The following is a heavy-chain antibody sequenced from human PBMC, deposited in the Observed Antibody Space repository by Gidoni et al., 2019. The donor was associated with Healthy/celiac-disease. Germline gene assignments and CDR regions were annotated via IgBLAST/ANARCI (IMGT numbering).Heavy chain of an antibody. V-gene: IGHV4-39*01. CDR3: ARHGYSSGWYRGHYYYGMDV. CDR1: VGSISSSSYY. J-gene: IGHJ6*02. Sequence: QLQLQESGPGLVKPSETLSLTCTVSVGSISSSSYYWGWLRQPPGKGLEWIGGIYYSGSTYYNPSLKSRVTISVDTSKNQFSLKLSSVTAADTAVYYCARHGYSSGWYRGHYYYGMDVWGQGTTVTVSS. CDR2: IYYSGST. D-gene: IGHD6-19*01.